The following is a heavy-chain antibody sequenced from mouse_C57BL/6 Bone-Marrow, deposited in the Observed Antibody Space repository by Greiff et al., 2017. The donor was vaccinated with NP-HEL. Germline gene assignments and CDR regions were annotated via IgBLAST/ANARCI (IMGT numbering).Heavy chain of an antibody. CDR3: SRSLYYGYDGYAMDY. D-gene: IGHD2-2*01. V-gene: IGHV1-49*01. CDR1: YFAFMASA. CDR2: FTMYSDAT. Sequence: QVQLQQSGAELVRPGSSVKLSCKDSYFAFMASAMHWVKQRPGHGLEWIGSFTMYSDATEYSENFKGKATLTANKSSSTAYMELISLTSYDSAVYFCSRSLYYGYDGYAMDYWGQGTSVTVSS. J-gene: IGHJ4*01.